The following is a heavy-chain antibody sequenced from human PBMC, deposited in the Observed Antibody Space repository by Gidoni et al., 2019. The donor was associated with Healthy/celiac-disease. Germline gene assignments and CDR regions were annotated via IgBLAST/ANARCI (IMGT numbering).Heavy chain of an antibody. CDR3: AKPPAAAARLGHDGMDV. J-gene: IGHJ6*01. V-gene: IGHV3-30*18. CDR1: GFTFSSCG. CDR2: ISYDGSNK. Sequence: QVQLVESGGGVVQPGRSLRLSFAASGFTFSSCGMHWVRQAPGKGLVWVAVISYDGSNKYYADSVKGRFTISRDNSKNTLYLQMNSLRAEDTAVYYCAKPPAAAARLGHDGMDVWGQGTTVTVSS. D-gene: IGHD6-13*01.